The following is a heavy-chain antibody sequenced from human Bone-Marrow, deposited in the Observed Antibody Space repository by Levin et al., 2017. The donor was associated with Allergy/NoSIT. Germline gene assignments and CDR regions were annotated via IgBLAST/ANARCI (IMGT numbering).Heavy chain of an antibody. D-gene: IGHD5-12*01. CDR2: ISSSSRTL. CDR3: AREGVATWEAFEM. Sequence: PGGSLRLSCAASGFTFGGYSMSWVRQAPGKGLEFISYISSSSRTLYYADSVRGRFTISRDNAKNSLYLQMNSLRDEDTAVYYCAREGVATWEAFEMWGQGTMVTVSS. V-gene: IGHV3-48*02. J-gene: IGHJ3*02. CDR1: GFTFGGYS.